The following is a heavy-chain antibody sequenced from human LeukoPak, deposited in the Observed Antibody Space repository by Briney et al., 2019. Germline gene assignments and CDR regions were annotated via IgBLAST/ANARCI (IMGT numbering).Heavy chain of an antibody. J-gene: IGHJ4*02. Sequence: ASVKVSCKASGGTFSSYAISWVRQAPGQGLEWMGGIIPIFGTANYAQKFQGRVTITADESTSTVYMELSSLRSEDTAVYYCARGAGITIFWSALFVDYFDYWGQGTLVTVSS. D-gene: IGHD3-9*01. CDR3: ARGAGITIFWSALFVDYFDY. V-gene: IGHV1-69*13. CDR2: IIPIFGTA. CDR1: GGTFSSYA.